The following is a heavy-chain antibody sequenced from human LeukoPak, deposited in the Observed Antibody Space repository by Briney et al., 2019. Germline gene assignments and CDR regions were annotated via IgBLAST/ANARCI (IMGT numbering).Heavy chain of an antibody. CDR2: IYPGDSDT. V-gene: IGHV5-51*01. Sequence: GGSLQISCKGSGYSFNSSWIGWGRQVPGKGLEWMGIIYPGDSDTRYSPSFQGQVTISADRSISTAYLQWSSLKASDSAMYYCASGGGQWHSDYWGQGTLVTVSS. CDR3: ASGGGQWHSDY. J-gene: IGHJ4*02. D-gene: IGHD6-19*01. CDR1: GYSFNSSW.